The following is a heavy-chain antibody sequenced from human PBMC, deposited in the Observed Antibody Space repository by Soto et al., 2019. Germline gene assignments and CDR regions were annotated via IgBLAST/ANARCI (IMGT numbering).Heavy chain of an antibody. J-gene: IGHJ4*02. D-gene: IGHD2-2*01. CDR2: IYYSGST. V-gene: IGHV4-39*01. CDR3: ARHDDCSSNSCYLYYFDY. CDR1: GGSISSSSYY. Sequence: SETLSLTCTVSGGSISSSSYYWGWIRQPPGKGLEWIGSIYYSGSTYYNPSLKSRVTISVDTSKNQFSLKLSSVTAADTAVYYCARHDDCSSNSCYLYYFDYWGQGTLVTVSS.